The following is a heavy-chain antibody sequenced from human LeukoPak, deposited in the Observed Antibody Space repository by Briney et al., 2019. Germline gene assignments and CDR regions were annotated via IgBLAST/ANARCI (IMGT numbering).Heavy chain of an antibody. CDR2: VSWDGDTT. V-gene: IGHV3-43*01. CDR3: AKARGLIGGAFDI. J-gene: IGHJ3*02. CDR1: GFTFDDYI. D-gene: IGHD3-22*01. Sequence: GGSLRLSCAASGFTFDDYIMHWVRQASGKGLEWVSLVSWDGDTTYYADSVKGRFTISRDNSKNSLYLQLNSLRTEDTALYYCAKARGLIGGAFDIWGQGTMVTVSS.